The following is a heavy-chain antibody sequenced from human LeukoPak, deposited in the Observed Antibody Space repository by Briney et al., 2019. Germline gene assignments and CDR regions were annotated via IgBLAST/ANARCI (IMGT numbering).Heavy chain of an antibody. CDR2: IYYSGSGGT. J-gene: IGHJ4*02. V-gene: IGHV4-59*08. CDR3: ARHAVYAGSGWSFDY. CDR1: GGSISPYH. D-gene: IGHD6-19*01. Sequence: KASETLSLTCTVSGGSISPYHWSWIRQPPGKGLGWIGYIYYSGSGGTNHNPSLKSRVTISVDTSKNQFSLNLSSMTAADTAVYYCARHAVYAGSGWSFDYWGQGTLVTVSS.